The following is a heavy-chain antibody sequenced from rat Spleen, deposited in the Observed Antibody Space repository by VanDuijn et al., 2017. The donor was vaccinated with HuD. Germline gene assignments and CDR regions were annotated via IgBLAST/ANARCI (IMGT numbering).Heavy chain of an antibody. Sequence: EVQLVESGGGLVQPGRSLKLSCAASGFTFSDYGVAWVRQAPTTGLEWVATISAGGDSTYYRDSVKGRFTISRDNAKNTLYLQMDSLRSEDTATYYCTRSYNSGYDFDYWGQGVMVTVSS. J-gene: IGHJ2*01. CDR1: GFTFSDYG. V-gene: IGHV5-29*01. CDR3: TRSYNSGYDFDY. D-gene: IGHD4-3*01. CDR2: ISAGGDST.